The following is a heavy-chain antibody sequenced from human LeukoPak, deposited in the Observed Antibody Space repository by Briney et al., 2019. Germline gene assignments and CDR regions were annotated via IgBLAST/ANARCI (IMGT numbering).Heavy chain of an antibody. CDR2: IIPIFGTA. CDR1: GGTFSSYA. J-gene: IGHJ3*02. D-gene: IGHD3-22*01. V-gene: IGHV1-69*06. Sequence: ASVKVSCKASGGTFSSYAISWVRQAPGQGLEWMGGIIPIFGTANYAQMFQGRVTITADKSTSTAYMELSSLRSEDTAVYYCARGSLRRTYYYDSSGYYDAFDIWGQGTMVTVSS. CDR3: ARGSLRRTYYYDSSGYYDAFDI.